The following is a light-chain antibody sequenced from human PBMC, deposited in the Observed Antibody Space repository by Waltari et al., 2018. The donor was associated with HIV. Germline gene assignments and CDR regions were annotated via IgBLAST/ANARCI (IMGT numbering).Light chain of an antibody. CDR1: SSNIGAGYD. J-gene: IGLJ2*01. CDR3: QSYDSSLSGGDVV. Sequence: QSVLTQPPSVSGAPGQRVTISCTGSSSNIGAGYDVHWYQHLPGTAPKLLIYGNSNRPSGVPERFSGAKSGTSASLAITGLQAEDEADYYCQSYDSSLSGGDVVFGGGTKLTVL. CDR2: GNS. V-gene: IGLV1-40*01.